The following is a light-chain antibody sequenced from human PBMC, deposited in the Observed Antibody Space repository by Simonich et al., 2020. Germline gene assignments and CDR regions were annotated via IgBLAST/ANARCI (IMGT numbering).Light chain of an antibody. J-gene: IGLJ3*02. Sequence: QSALTQPASVSGSPGQSITLSCTGTTSGVGSYNLVSWYQQHSGKAPKLLIYEGSNRPSGFSNRFAGSTSGNTASQTISGLQAEDEADYYCCSYAGSSTLVFGGGTKLTVL. V-gene: IGLV2-23*01. CDR1: TSGVGSYNL. CDR2: EGS. CDR3: CSYAGSSTLV.